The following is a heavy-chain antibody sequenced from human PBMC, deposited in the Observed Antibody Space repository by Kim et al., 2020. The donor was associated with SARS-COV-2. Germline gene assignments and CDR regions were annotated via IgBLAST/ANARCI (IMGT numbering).Heavy chain of an antibody. V-gene: IGHV3-30*07. Sequence: DSMKGRLTISRDNSKNTLDLQRNSLRAENTAVYYCATETYYDSGTYTFDYWGQGTLVTVSS. D-gene: IGHD3-10*01. J-gene: IGHJ4*02. CDR3: ATETYYDSGTYTFDY.